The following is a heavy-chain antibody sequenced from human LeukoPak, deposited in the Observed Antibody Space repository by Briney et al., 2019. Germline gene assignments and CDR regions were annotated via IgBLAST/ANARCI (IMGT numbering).Heavy chain of an antibody. V-gene: IGHV3-30*02. Sequence: GGSLRLSCAASGFTYSSYGMHWVRQAPGKGLEWVAFIRYDGSNKYYADSVKGRFTISRDNSKNTLYLQMNSLRAEDTAVYYCAKDRHYYDSSGYYTYWGQGTLVTVSS. CDR3: AKDRHYYDSSGYYTY. CDR2: IRYDGSNK. CDR1: GFTYSSYG. J-gene: IGHJ4*02. D-gene: IGHD3-22*01.